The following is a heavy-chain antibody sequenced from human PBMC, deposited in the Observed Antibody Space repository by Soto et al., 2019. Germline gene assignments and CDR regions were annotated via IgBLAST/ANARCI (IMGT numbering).Heavy chain of an antibody. J-gene: IGHJ4*02. Sequence: QITLKESGPTLVKPSQTLTLTCTFSGFSLSTIGVDVGWIRQPPGKALEWLALIYWDDDKRYSPSLKSRLTITKDTSKNQVVLTMTNMDPVDTATYYCAHRLNSGYYADWGQGTLVTVSS. CDR2: IYWDDDK. D-gene: IGHD3-22*01. CDR1: GFSLSTIGVD. V-gene: IGHV2-5*02. CDR3: AHRLNSGYYAD.